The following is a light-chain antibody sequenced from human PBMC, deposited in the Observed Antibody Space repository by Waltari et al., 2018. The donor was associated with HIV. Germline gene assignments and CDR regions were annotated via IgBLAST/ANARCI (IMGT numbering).Light chain of an antibody. Sequence: DIQLTQSPSFLSASVGDRVTLTCRASQGFSSYLAWYQQKPGKAPKLLIYAASTLQSGVPSRFSGSGSGTEFTLTISSLQPEDFATYYCQQLNSYPRLFTFGQGTKLEIK. CDR3: QQLNSYPRLFT. CDR1: QGFSSY. CDR2: AAS. V-gene: IGKV1-9*01. J-gene: IGKJ2*01.